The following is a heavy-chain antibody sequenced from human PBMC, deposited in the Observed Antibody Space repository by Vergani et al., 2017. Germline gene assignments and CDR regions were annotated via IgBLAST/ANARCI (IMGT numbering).Heavy chain of an antibody. J-gene: IGHJ6*02. CDR2: IIPILGIA. CDR3: ARLRYCSGGSCYSGQYYYGMDV. Sequence: QVQLVQSGAEVKKPGSSVKVSCKASGGTFSSYAISWVRQAPGQGLEWMGRIIPILGIANYAQKFQGRVTITADKSTSTAYMELRSLRSDDTAVYYCARLRYCSGGSCYSGQYYYGMDVWGQGTTVTVSS. D-gene: IGHD2-15*01. CDR1: GGTFSSYA. V-gene: IGHV1-69*04.